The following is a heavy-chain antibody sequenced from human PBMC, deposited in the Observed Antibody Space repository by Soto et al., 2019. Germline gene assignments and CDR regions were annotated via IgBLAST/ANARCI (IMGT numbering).Heavy chain of an antibody. Sequence: QVQLQESGPGLVKPSQTLSLTCTVSGGSISSGGYYWSWIRQHPGKGLEWIGYIYYSGSTYYNPSLKIRVTISVDTSKNQFSLKLSSVTAADTAVYYCARDKYSSGWYYFDYWGQGNLVTVSS. CDR1: GGSISSGGYY. V-gene: IGHV4-31*03. J-gene: IGHJ4*02. CDR3: ARDKYSSGWYYFDY. D-gene: IGHD6-19*01. CDR2: IYYSGST.